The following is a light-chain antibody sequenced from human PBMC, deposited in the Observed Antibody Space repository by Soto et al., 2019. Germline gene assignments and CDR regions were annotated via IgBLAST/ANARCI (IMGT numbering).Light chain of an antibody. J-gene: IGKJ1*01. Sequence: DIQMTQSPSTLSASVGDRVTITCRASHSINNYLAWYQQKPGKTPKVLIYKASSLESGVPSRFSGSGSGTEFTLTIGSLQPDDFATYFCLQYNTYSPWTFGQGTKVEIK. CDR3: LQYNTYSPWT. V-gene: IGKV1-5*03. CDR2: KAS. CDR1: HSINNY.